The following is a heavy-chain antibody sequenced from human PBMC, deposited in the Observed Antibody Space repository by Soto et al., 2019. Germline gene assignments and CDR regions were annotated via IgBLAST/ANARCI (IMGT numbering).Heavy chain of an antibody. V-gene: IGHV4-61*01. CDR3: ARVEQLGDYYYYYGMDV. Sequence: PSETLSLTCTVSGGSVSSGSYYWSWIRQPPGKGLEWIGYIYYSGSTNYNPSLKSRVTISVDTSKNQFSLKLSSVTAADTAVYYCARVEQLGDYYYYYGMDVWGRGTTVTVSS. CDR1: GGSVSSGSYY. J-gene: IGHJ6*02. D-gene: IGHD6-13*01. CDR2: IYYSGST.